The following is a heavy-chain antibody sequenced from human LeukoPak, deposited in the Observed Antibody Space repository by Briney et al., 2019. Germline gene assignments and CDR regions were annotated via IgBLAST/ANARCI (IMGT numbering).Heavy chain of an antibody. D-gene: IGHD4-17*01. CDR2: INHSGST. Sequence: PSETLSLTCAVYGGSFSGYYWSWIRQPPGKGLEWIGEINHSGSTNYNPSLKSRVTISVDTSQNQFSLKLSSVTAADTAVYYCAREFSYGSNGRGFDYWGQGTLVTVSS. V-gene: IGHV4-34*01. CDR1: GGSFSGYY. J-gene: IGHJ4*02. CDR3: AREFSYGSNGRGFDY.